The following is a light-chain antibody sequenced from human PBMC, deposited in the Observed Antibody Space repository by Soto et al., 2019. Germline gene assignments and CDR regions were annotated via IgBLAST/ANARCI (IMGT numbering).Light chain of an antibody. J-gene: IGKJ2*01. Sequence: EIVLTQSPATLSLSPGEIATLSCRASQSVSSYLAWYQQKPGQAPRLLIYDASNRATGIPARFSGSGSGTDFTLSISILEPEDFAVYYCQQRSNWPPYTFGQGTKLEIK. CDR1: QSVSSY. CDR3: QQRSNWPPYT. V-gene: IGKV3-11*01. CDR2: DAS.